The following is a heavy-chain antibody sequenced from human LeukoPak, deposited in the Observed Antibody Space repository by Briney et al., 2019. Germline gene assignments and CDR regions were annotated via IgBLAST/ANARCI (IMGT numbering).Heavy chain of an antibody. CDR2: IYYSGST. CDR3: ARGGTVNTAMVSSY. J-gene: IGHJ4*02. CDR1: GGSISSYY. V-gene: IGHV4-59*01. Sequence: SETLSLTCTVSGGSISSYYWSWIRQPPGKGLEWIGYIYYSGSTNYNPSLKSRVTISVDTSKNQFSLKLSSVTAADTAVYYCARGGTVNTAMVSSYWGQGPLVTVSS. D-gene: IGHD5-18*01.